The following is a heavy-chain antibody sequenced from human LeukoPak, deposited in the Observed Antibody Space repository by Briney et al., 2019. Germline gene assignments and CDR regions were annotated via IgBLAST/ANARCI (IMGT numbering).Heavy chain of an antibody. D-gene: IGHD3-9*01. CDR2: INPNTGGT. V-gene: IGHV1-2*02. CDR3: ARVHATGYFSLDLGY. Sequence: ASARVSCKASGYTFTGHFMHWVRQAPGQGLDWMGWINPNTGGTKYAQKFQGRVTMTRDTSIGTAYMELSTVTSDDTAVYFCARVHATGYFSLDLGYWGQGTLVTVSS. CDR1: GYTFTGHF. J-gene: IGHJ4*02.